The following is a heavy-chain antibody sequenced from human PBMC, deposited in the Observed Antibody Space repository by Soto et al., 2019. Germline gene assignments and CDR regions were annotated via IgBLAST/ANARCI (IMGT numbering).Heavy chain of an antibody. CDR2: IRSKANSYAT. J-gene: IGHJ4*02. V-gene: IGHV3-73*01. D-gene: IGHD6-6*01. Sequence: GGSLRLSCAASGFTFSGSAMHWVRQASGKGLEWVGRIRSKANSYATAYAASVKGRFTISRDDSKNTAYLQMNSRKTEDTAVYYCTRRAEYSSSSGDYWGQGTLVTVSS. CDR3: TRRAEYSSSSGDY. CDR1: GFTFSGSA.